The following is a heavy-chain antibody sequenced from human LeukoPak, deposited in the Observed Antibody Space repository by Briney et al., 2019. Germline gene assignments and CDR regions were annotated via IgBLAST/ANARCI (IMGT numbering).Heavy chain of an antibody. V-gene: IGHV3-33*08. Sequence: GGSLRLSCAASGFTVSNNYMSWVRQAPGKGLEWVAVIWYDGSNKYYADSVKGRFTISRDNSKNTLYLQMNSLRAEDTAVYYCATPLNSGSDKGGFDYWGQGTLVTVSS. J-gene: IGHJ4*02. CDR2: IWYDGSNK. CDR3: ATPLNSGSDKGGFDY. D-gene: IGHD1-26*01. CDR1: GFTVSNNY.